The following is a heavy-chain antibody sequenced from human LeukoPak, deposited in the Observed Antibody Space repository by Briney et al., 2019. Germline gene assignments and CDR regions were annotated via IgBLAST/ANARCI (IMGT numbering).Heavy chain of an antibody. CDR1: GFTFSSYW. D-gene: IGHD2-2*01. Sequence: GALRLPCAASGFTFSSYWRTGVGQAPGKGREWVANIKQDGSEKYYVDSVKGRFTISRDNAKNSLYVQMDSLRAEDTAVYYCARDPPYCSSTNCQIDYWGQGTPVTVPS. CDR2: IKQDGSEK. J-gene: IGHJ4*02. V-gene: IGHV3-7*01. CDR3: ARDPPYCSSTNCQIDY.